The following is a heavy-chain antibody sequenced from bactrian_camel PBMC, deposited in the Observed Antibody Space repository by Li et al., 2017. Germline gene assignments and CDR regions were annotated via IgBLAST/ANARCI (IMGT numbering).Heavy chain of an antibody. Sequence: GSVQAGGSLRLSCGASGSIYGDACMAWFRQAPGKEREGVAAISPASGRRYYGDSVKGRFTISKDNAKNILYLQMDNLKPEDSATYRCAASWDVTAIEALGRIADPAFGYWGEGTQVTVS. CDR2: ISPASGRR. J-gene: IGHJ6*01. CDR1: GSIYGDAC. CDR3: AASWDVTAIEALGRIADPAFGY. D-gene: IGHD2*01. V-gene: IGHV3S1*01.